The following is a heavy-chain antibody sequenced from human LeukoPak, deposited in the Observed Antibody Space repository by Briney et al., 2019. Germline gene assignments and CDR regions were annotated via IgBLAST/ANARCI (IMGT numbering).Heavy chain of an antibody. Sequence: SETLSLTCTVSGGSISSYYWSWIRQPPGKGLEWIGYIYYSGSTNYNPSLKNRVTISVDTSKNQFSLKLSSVTAADTAVYYCARVVITGTYFDYWGQGTLVTVSS. D-gene: IGHD3-22*01. CDR2: IYYSGST. V-gene: IGHV4-59*01. CDR1: GGSISSYY. J-gene: IGHJ4*02. CDR3: ARVVITGTYFDY.